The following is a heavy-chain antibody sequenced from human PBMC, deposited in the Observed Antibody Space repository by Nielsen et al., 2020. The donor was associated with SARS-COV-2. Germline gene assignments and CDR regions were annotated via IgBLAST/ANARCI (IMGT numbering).Heavy chain of an antibody. J-gene: IGHJ4*02. CDR1: GFIVSSDA. CDR3: VSELLYYFDY. Sequence: GESLKISCAASGFIVSSDAMYWVRQAPGKGLEWVALISRDGEIKYYVDSVKGRFTISRDNSKNTLYLQMNNLRAEDTAVYYCVSELLYYFDYWGQGTLVTVSS. V-gene: IGHV3-30*04. D-gene: IGHD1-26*01. CDR2: ISRDGEIK.